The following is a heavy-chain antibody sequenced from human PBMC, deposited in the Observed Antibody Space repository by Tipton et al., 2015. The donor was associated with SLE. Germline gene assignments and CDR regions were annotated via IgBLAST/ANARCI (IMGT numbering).Heavy chain of an antibody. Sequence: QVQLVQSGPEVKKPGASVKVSCKASGYTFTSYAMHWVRQAPGQRLEWMGWINAGNGNTKYSQKFQGRVTITRDTSASTAYMELSSLRSEDTAVYYCARPLVIIGPPGYWGQGTLVTVSS. CDR1: GYTFTSYA. D-gene: IGHD3-9*01. J-gene: IGHJ4*02. CDR2: INAGNGNT. V-gene: IGHV1-3*01. CDR3: ARPLVIIGPPGY.